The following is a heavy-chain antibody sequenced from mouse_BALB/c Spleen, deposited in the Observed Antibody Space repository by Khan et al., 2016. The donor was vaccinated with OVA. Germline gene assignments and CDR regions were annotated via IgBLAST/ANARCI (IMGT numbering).Heavy chain of an antibody. CDR2: IYPENVNT. V-gene: IGHV1S56*01. CDR3: ARAGYGSFAY. D-gene: IGHD2-10*02. Sequence: QVQLKESGPELVKPGASVRISCKASGYTFTSYFIHWVKQRPGQGLEWIGWIYPENVNTEYNERFTGKAKLTADKSASTSYMQLRSLTSEDSAVYFCARAGYGSFAYWGQGTLVTVSA. J-gene: IGHJ3*01. CDR1: GYTFTSYF.